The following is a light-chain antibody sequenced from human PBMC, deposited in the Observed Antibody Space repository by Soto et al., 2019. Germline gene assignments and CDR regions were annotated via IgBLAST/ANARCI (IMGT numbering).Light chain of an antibody. V-gene: IGLV2-14*01. CDR3: SSYTSSSTPVV. J-gene: IGLJ2*01. CDR1: SSDVGGYNY. Sequence: QSALTQPASVSGSPGQSITISCTGTSSDVGGYNYVSWYQQHPGKAPKLMIYDVSNRPSGVSNRFSGSKSGNTASLTISGXXXXXXXXYYCSSYTSSSTPVVFGGGTKL. CDR2: DVS.